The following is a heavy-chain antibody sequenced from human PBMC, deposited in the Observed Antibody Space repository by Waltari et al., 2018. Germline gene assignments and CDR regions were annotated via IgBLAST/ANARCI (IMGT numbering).Heavy chain of an antibody. D-gene: IGHD2-15*01. CDR1: GGSFSGYY. V-gene: IGHV4-34*01. J-gene: IGHJ3*02. Sequence: QVQLQQWGAGLLKPSETLSLTCAVYGGSFSGYYWSWIRQPPGKGLEWIGEINQSGTTNYTPTSKSRVPISVDTSKNQFSLKLSSVTAADTAVYYCARGQGYCSGGSCYGGAFDIWGQGTMVTVSS. CDR2: INQSGTT. CDR3: ARGQGYCSGGSCYGGAFDI.